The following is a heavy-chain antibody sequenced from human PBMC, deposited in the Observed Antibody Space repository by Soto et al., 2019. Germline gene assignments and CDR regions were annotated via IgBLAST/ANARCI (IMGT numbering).Heavy chain of an antibody. Sequence: SETLSLTCAVSGGSISSGGYSWSWIRQPPGKGLEWIGYIYHSGSTYYNPSLKSRVTISVDRSKNQFSLKLSSVIAADTAVYYCARDLWGYCGTDCYPLDVWGQGTTVTVSS. V-gene: IGHV4-30-2*01. D-gene: IGHD2-21*02. CDR2: IYHSGST. J-gene: IGHJ6*02. CDR3: ARDLWGYCGTDCYPLDV. CDR1: GGSISSGGYS.